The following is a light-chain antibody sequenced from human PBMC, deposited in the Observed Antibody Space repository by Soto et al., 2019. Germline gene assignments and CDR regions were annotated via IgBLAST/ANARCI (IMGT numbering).Light chain of an antibody. CDR2: AAS. Sequence: AIRMTQSPSSFSSSTGDRVTITCRASQGISSYLAWYQQKPGKAPKLLIYAASTLQQGVTSRFSGSGYETDFTLTISCLQSEDFATYYCQQYYSYPALTFGGGTKVEIK. V-gene: IGKV1-8*01. CDR3: QQYYSYPALT. CDR1: QGISSY. J-gene: IGKJ4*01.